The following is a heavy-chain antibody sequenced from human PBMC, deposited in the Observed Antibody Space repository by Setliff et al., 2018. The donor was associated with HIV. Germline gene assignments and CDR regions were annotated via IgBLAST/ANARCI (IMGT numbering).Heavy chain of an antibody. D-gene: IGHD1-26*01. V-gene: IGHV7-4-1*02. CDR2: INTETGNP. CDR1: GYTLTTYG. J-gene: IGHJ4*02. CDR3: ARVGSYWSTFDY. Sequence: ASVKVSCKSSGYTLTTYGISWVRQAPGQGLEWMGWINTETGNPMYAQGFTGRFVFSLDTSVSTAYLQINSLKTEDTAMYYCARVGSYWSTFDYWGQGALVTVS.